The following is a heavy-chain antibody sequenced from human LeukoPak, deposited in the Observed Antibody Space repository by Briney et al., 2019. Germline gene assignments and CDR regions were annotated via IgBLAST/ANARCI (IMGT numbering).Heavy chain of an antibody. J-gene: IGHJ5*02. CDR1: GGSISSYY. CDR2: IYYSGST. Sequence: SETLSLTCTVSGGSISSYYWSWIRQPPGKGLEWIGYIYYSGSTNYNPSLKSRATISVDTSKNQFSLKLSSVTAADTAVYYCARGDPGRGWFDPWGQGTLVTVSS. CDR3: ARGDPGRGWFDP. V-gene: IGHV4-59*01.